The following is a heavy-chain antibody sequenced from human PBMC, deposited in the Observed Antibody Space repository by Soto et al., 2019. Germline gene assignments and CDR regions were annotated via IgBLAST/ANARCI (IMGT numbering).Heavy chain of an antibody. CDR3: AREISVITGTTVYLIWFDP. Sequence: VASVKVSCKASGGTFSSYAISWVRQAPGQGLEWMGGIIPIFGTANYAQKFQGRVTITADESTSTAYMELSSLRSEDTAVYYCAREISVITGTTVYLIWFDPWGQGTQVTVSS. CDR2: IIPIFGTA. D-gene: IGHD1-20*01. J-gene: IGHJ5*02. V-gene: IGHV1-69*13. CDR1: GGTFSSYA.